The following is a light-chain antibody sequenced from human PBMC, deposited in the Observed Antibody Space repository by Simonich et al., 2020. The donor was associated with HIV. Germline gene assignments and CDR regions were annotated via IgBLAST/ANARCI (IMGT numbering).Light chain of an antibody. J-gene: IGKJ3*01. V-gene: IGKV3-11*01. CDR1: QSVSSY. Sequence: EIVLTQSPATLSLSPGERATLSCRASQSVSSYLAWYQQKPGQAPRLLISDASNRATGIPARFSGSVSGTDFTLTISSLEPEDFAVYYCQQRSNWPPVFTFGPGTKVDIK. CDR2: DAS. CDR3: QQRSNWPPVFT.